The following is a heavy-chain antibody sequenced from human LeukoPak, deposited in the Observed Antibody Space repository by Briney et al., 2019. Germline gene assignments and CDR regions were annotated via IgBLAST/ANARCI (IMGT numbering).Heavy chain of an antibody. CDR3: ARDGRFGEPRGDY. CDR1: GFTFSSYS. CDR2: ISSSSSYI. J-gene: IGHJ4*02. V-gene: IGHV3-21*01. D-gene: IGHD3-10*01. Sequence: PGGSLRLSCAASGFTFSSYSMNWVRQAPGKGLEWVSSISSSSSYIYYADSVKGRFTISRDNAKNSLYLQMNSLRAEDTAVYYCARDGRFGEPRGDYWGQGTLVTVSS.